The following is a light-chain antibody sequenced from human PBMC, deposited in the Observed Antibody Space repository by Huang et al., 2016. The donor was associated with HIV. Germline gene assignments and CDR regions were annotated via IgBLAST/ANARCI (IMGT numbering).Light chain of an antibody. V-gene: IGKV3-11*01. Sequence: EIVLTQSPGTLSLSQGERATRSCRASQSVGRNVGWYQQKAGQTPRLVIYDASTRATGIPARFSGSGSGTDFTLTISSLEPEDVAVYYCQQRDSFGQGTRLDIK. CDR3: QQRDS. CDR2: DAS. J-gene: IGKJ5*01. CDR1: QSVGRN.